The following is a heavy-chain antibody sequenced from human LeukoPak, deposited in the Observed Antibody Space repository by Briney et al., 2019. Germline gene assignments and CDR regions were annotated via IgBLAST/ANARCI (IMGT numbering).Heavy chain of an antibody. CDR2: IYYSGST. CDR3: ARLGDIVATIGGGFDY. D-gene: IGHD5-12*01. Sequence: PSETLSLTCTVSGGSISSSSYYWGWIRQPPGKGLEWIGSIYYSGSTYYSPSLKSRVTISVDTSKNQFSLKLSSVTAADTAVYYCARLGDIVATIGGGFDYWGQGTLVTVSS. J-gene: IGHJ4*02. V-gene: IGHV4-39*01. CDR1: GGSISSSSYY.